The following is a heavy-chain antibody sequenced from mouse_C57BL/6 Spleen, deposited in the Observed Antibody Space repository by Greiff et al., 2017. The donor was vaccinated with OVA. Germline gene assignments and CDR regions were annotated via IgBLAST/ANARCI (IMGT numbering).Heavy chain of an antibody. J-gene: IGHJ2*01. CDR1: GYAFSSSW. CDR3: ARGEDGSSPSYFDY. V-gene: IGHV1-82*01. CDR2: IYPGDGDT. Sequence: QVQLQQSGPELVKPGASVKISCKASGYAFSSSWMNWVKQRPGKGLEWIGRIYPGDGDTNYNGKFKGKATLTADKSSSTAYMQLSSLTSEDSAVYFCARGEDGSSPSYFDYWGQGTTLTVSS. D-gene: IGHD1-1*01.